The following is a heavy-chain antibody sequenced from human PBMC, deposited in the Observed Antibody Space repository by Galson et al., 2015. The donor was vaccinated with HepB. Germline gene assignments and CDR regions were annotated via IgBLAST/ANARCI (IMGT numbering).Heavy chain of an antibody. D-gene: IGHD3-10*01. CDR1: GYTFTGYY. CDR3: ARDLGTVYGSGSYYLDY. CDR2: INPNSGGT. J-gene: IGHJ4*02. Sequence: SVKVSCKASGYTFTGYYMHWVRQAPGQGLEWVGRINPNSGGTNHAQKFQGRVTMTSDTSISTAYMELSRLRSDDTAVFYCARDLGTVYGSGSYYLDYWGPGTLVTVSS. V-gene: IGHV1-2*06.